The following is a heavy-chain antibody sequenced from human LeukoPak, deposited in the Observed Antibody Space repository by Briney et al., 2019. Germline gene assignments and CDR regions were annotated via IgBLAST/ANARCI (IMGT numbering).Heavy chain of an antibody. CDR2: IKPDGSDK. CDR3: AREGGGSYCSSTSCLGDC. J-gene: IGHJ4*02. D-gene: IGHD2-2*01. Sequence: GGSLRLSCTASGFTFSSYWMHWVRQAPGKGLEWVANIKPDGSDKYYVDSVKGRFTISRDNARNLLYLQMNSLRAEDTAVYYCAREGGGSYCSSTSCLGDCWGQGTLVTVSS. CDR1: GFTFSSYW. V-gene: IGHV3-7*03.